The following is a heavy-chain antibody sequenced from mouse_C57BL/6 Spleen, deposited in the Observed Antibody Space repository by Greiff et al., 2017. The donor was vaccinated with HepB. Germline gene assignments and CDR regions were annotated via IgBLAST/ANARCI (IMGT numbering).Heavy chain of an antibody. D-gene: IGHD3-3*01. J-gene: IGHJ3*01. CDR3: ARGPAWFAY. V-gene: IGHV5-17*01. CDR1: GFTFSDYG. CDR2: ISSGSSNI. Sequence: EVNVVESGGGLVKPGGSLKLSCAASGFTFSDYGMHWVRQAPEKGLEWVAYISSGSSNIYYADTVKGRFTISRDNAKNTLFLQMTRLRYEDTAMYYCARGPAWFAYWGQGTLVTVSA.